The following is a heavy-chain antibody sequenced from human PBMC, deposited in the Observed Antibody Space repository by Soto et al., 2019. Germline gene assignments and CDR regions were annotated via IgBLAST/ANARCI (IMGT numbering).Heavy chain of an antibody. D-gene: IGHD3-16*02. V-gene: IGHV3-23*01. CDR2: ISTSGGRP. CDR1: GITFSNFA. Sequence: GGSLRLSCTASGITFSNFAMSWVRQAPRKGLEWVSTISTSGGRPYYADSVKGRVTISRDNSKNTLYLQMNSLRAEDTAVYYCAKDPERYDYVWGTYRYIDHWGQGTLVTVSS. CDR3: AKDPERYDYVWGTYRYIDH. J-gene: IGHJ4*02.